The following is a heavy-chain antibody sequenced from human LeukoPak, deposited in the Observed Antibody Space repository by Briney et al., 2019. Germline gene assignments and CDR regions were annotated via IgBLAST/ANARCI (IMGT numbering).Heavy chain of an antibody. CDR1: GYTFTSYD. Sequence: APVKVSCKASGYTFTSYDINWVRQATGQGLEWMGWMNPNSGNTGYAQKFQGRVTITRNTSISTAYMELSSLRSEDTAVYYCARGGCSSTSCYDPWGQGTLVTVSS. D-gene: IGHD2-2*01. J-gene: IGHJ5*02. CDR2: MNPNSGNT. V-gene: IGHV1-8*03. CDR3: ARGGCSSTSCYDP.